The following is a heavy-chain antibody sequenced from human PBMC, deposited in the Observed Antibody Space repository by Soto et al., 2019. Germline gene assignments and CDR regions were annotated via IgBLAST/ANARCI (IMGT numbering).Heavy chain of an antibody. J-gene: IGHJ4*02. CDR2: ISGSGGST. CDR1: GFTFSSYA. D-gene: IGHD3-9*01. Sequence: EVQLLESGGGLVQPGGSLRLSCAASGFTFSSYAMSWVRQAPGKGLEWVSAISGSGGSTYYADSVKGRFTISRDNSKNTLYLQMNSLRSEDTAVYYCAKAPAAINYDILTGYFYFDYWGQGTLVTVSS. CDR3: AKAPAAINYDILTGYFYFDY. V-gene: IGHV3-23*01.